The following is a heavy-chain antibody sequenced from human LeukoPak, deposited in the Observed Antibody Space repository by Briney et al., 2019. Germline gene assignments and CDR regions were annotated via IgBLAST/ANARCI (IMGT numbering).Heavy chain of an antibody. CDR1: GFTFSSYW. CDR3: ARERVAARQPLDY. Sequence: GGSLRLSCAASGFTFSSYWMSWVRQAPGKGLEWVSNIKQDGSEKYYVDSVKGRFTIPRDNAKNSLYLQMSSLRAEDTAVYYCARERVAARQPLDYWGQGTLVTVSS. J-gene: IGHJ4*02. D-gene: IGHD6-6*01. V-gene: IGHV3-7*01. CDR2: IKQDGSEK.